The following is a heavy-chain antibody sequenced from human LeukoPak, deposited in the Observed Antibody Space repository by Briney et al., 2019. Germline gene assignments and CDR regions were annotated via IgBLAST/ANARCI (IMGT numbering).Heavy chain of an antibody. Sequence: SVKVSCKASGGTFSSYAISWVRQAPGQGLEWMGGIIPIFGTANYAQKFQGRVTITADESTSTAYMELSSLRSEDTAVYYCARTYYGDLRTYYYYGMDVWGQGTTVTVSS. CDR3: ARTYYGDLRTYYYYGMDV. D-gene: IGHD4-17*01. CDR1: GGTFSSYA. J-gene: IGHJ6*02. V-gene: IGHV1-69*13. CDR2: IIPIFGTA.